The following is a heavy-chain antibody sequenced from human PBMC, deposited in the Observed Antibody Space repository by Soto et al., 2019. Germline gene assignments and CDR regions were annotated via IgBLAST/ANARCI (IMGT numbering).Heavy chain of an antibody. Sequence: GESLNISCKGSGYTFSNYWIGWVRQMPGKGLEWMGIIYPGDSKTKYRPSFQGQVTISADKSISTAYLQWSSLKASDTAIYYCARHVYYDVLKKNYWGQGTLVTVSS. J-gene: IGHJ4*02. D-gene: IGHD3-9*01. CDR3: ARHVYYDVLKKNY. CDR1: GYTFSNYW. V-gene: IGHV5-51*01. CDR2: IYPGDSKT.